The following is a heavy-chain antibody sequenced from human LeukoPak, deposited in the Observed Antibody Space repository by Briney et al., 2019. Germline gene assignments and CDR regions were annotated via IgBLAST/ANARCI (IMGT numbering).Heavy chain of an antibody. J-gene: IGHJ4*02. CDR3: AKKIPGNYYPFDC. CDR1: GFTFSNYA. CDR2: IGAGGGG. Sequence: PGGSLRLSCAASGFTFSNYAMHWVRQAPGKGLEWVSAIGAGGGGYADSVKGRFAISRDNPKNTLYLQMNSLRAEDTAVYYCAKKIPGNYYPFDCWGQGILVTVSS. D-gene: IGHD3-22*01. V-gene: IGHV3-23*01.